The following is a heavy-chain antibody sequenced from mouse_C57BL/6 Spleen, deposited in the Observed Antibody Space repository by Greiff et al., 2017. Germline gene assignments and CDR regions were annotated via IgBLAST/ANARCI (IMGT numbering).Heavy chain of an antibody. Sequence: VKLMESGPELVKPGASVKISCKASGYAFSSSWMNWVKQRPGKGLEWIGRIYPGDGDTNYNGKFKGKATLTADKSSSTAYMQLSSLTSEDSAVYFCARKPRGYAMDYWGQGTSVTVSS. V-gene: IGHV1-82*01. J-gene: IGHJ4*01. CDR3: ARKPRGYAMDY. CDR2: IYPGDGDT. CDR1: GYAFSSSW.